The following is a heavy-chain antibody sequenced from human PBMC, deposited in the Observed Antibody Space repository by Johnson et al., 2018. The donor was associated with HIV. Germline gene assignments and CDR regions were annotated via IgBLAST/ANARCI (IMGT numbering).Heavy chain of an antibody. J-gene: IGHJ3*02. Sequence: QMQLVESGGGLVQPGGSLRLSCAASGFTFSDDYMSWIRQAPGKGLEWVSYISRSGSTITYADSVKGRLTISRDNAKNSLYLQVNSLRAGDMTVYYCARPDSSSARAHDAFDIWGQGTMVTVSS. CDR1: GFTFSDDY. CDR2: ISRSGSTI. CDR3: ARPDSSSARAHDAFDI. V-gene: IGHV3-11*01. D-gene: IGHD6-6*01.